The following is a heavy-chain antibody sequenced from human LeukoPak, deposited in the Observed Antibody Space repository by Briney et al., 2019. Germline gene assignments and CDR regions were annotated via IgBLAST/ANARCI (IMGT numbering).Heavy chain of an antibody. J-gene: IGHJ6*02. CDR3: ARDDYYDSSGYYYYYYGMDV. CDR2: IKQDGSEK. CDR1: GFTFSRYW. V-gene: IGHV3-7*01. Sequence: PGGSLRLSCAASGFTFSRYWMSWVRQAPGKGLEWVANIKQDGSEKYYVDSVKGRFTISRDNAKNSLYLQMNSLRAEDTAVYYCARDDYYDSSGYYYYYYGMDVWGQGTTVTVSS. D-gene: IGHD3-22*01.